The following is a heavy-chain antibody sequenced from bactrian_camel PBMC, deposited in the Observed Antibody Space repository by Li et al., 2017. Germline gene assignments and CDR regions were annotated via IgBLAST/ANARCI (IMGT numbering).Heavy chain of an antibody. V-gene: IGHV3-2*01. J-gene: IGHJ4*01. Sequence: VQLVESGGGLVQPGGSLRLSCVGSGIMFSSQHMNWVRQAPEKGLEWVATIWGGSAFTTYADSIQGRFAVSRDNAKNTLYLQMNSLSSEDTALYYCATDFPYQRTVYWGQGTQVTVS. CDR2: IWGGSAFT. CDR1: GIMFSSQH. CDR3: ATDFPYQRTVY.